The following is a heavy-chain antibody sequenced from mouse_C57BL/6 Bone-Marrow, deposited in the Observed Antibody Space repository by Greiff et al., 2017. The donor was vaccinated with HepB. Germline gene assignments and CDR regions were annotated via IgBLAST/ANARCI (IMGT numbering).Heavy chain of an antibody. Sequence: QVQLQQPGAELVKPGASVKLSCKASGYTFTSYWMQWVKQRPGQGLEWIGEIDPSDSYTNYNQKFKGKATLTVDTSSSTAYMQLSSLTSEDSAVYYCARCPTITTVVAVHYFDYWCQGTTLTVSS. J-gene: IGHJ2*01. CDR1: GYTFTSYW. CDR3: ARCPTITTVVAVHYFDY. CDR2: IDPSDSYT. D-gene: IGHD1-1*01. V-gene: IGHV1-50*01.